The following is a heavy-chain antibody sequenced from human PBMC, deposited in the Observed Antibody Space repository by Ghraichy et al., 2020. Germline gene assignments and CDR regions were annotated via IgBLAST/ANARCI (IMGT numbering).Heavy chain of an antibody. Sequence: GGSLRLSCTASGFTFGDYAMSWFRQAPGKGLEWVGFFRSKAYGGTTEYAASVKGRFTISRDDSKSIAYLQMNSLKTEDTAVYYCTRDSDTAMVTSSYYWGQGTLVTVSS. CDR1: GFTFGDYA. V-gene: IGHV3-49*03. CDR2: FRSKAYGGTT. CDR3: TRDSDTAMVTSSYY. J-gene: IGHJ4*02. D-gene: IGHD5-18*01.